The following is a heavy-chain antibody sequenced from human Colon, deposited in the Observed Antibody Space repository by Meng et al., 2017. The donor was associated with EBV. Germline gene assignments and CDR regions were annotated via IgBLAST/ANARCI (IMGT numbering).Heavy chain of an antibody. D-gene: IGHD6-19*01. V-gene: IGHV4-34*01. J-gene: IGHJ4*02. Sequence: QLQQCAAVHFLPSETLPLAVAFYSGSYIVHSCTWTPHPPAKGLEWMGEINHSGTTNYNPSLKSRVSISTTTSKNPFSLKVKSVTAADTAVYFCAKLYPPDQWLLTSDTSEYWGQGTLVTVSS. CDR1: SGSYIVHS. CDR3: AKLYPPDQWLLTSDTSEY. CDR2: INHSGTT.